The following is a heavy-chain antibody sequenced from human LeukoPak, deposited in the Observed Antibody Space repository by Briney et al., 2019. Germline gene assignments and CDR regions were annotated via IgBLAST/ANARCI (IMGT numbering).Heavy chain of an antibody. J-gene: IGHJ4*02. D-gene: IGHD6-13*01. V-gene: IGHV3-30*18. CDR3: AKDSSSSWPIYYFDY. Sequence: GGSLRLSCAASGFTFSSYGMHWVRQAPGKGLEWVAVISYDGSNKYYADSVKGRFTISRDNSKNTLYLQMNSLRAEDTAVYYCAKDSSSSWPIYYFDYWGQGTLVTVSS. CDR1: GFTFSSYG. CDR2: ISYDGSNK.